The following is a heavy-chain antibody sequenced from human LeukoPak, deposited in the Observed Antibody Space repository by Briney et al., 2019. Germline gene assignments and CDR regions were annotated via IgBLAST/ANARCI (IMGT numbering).Heavy chain of an antibody. J-gene: IGHJ4*02. D-gene: IGHD6-19*01. CDR2: ISYDGSNK. CDR1: GFTFNTYA. Sequence: PGGSLRLSCAASGFTFNTYAMHWVRQAPGKGLEWVAVISYDGSNKYYADSVKGRFTISRDNSKNTLYLQMNSLREADTAVYYCARESSGWYQFDYWGQGTLVTVSS. CDR3: ARESSGWYQFDY. V-gene: IGHV3-30*04.